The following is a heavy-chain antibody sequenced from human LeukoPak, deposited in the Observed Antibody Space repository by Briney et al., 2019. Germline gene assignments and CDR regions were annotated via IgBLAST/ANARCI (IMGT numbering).Heavy chain of an antibody. CDR2: IYYSGLT. CDR1: GGSVSSSNSY. CDR3: ASGPFDDYGDYARGDYFDH. D-gene: IGHD4-17*01. J-gene: IGHJ4*02. Sequence: PSETLSLTCTVSGGSVSSSNSYWGWIRQPPGKGPEWSASIYYSGLTYDNPSLKSRVSISIDPSKNHFSLKVSSVPAAATAVYFCASGPFDDYGDYARGDYFDHWGQGTLVTVSS. V-gene: IGHV4-39*02.